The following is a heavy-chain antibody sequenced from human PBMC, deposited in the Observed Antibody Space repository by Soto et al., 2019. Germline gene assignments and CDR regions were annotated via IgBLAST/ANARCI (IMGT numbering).Heavy chain of an antibody. V-gene: IGHV4-31*03. Sequence: QVQLQESGPGLVKPSQTLSLTCTVSGGSISSGGYYWSWLRQHPGEGLEWIGYIYYSGSTYYNPSLKCRVAISVDTSKNQLCLKLSSVTAADTAIYYCARNRDGYNQYYFDYWGQGTLVTVSS. J-gene: IGHJ4*02. CDR3: ARNRDGYNQYYFDY. D-gene: IGHD5-12*01. CDR1: GGSISSGGYY. CDR2: IYYSGST.